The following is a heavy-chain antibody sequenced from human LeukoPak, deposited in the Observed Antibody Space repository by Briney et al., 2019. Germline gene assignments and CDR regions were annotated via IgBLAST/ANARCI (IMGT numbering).Heavy chain of an antibody. CDR1: GFTFSSYA. CDR3: ARDHLARPGFAFDI. J-gene: IGHJ3*02. V-gene: IGHV3-66*02. CDR2: IYSGGST. Sequence: GGSLRLSCAASGFTFSSYAMSWVRQAPGKGLEWVSVIYSGGSTYYADSVKGRFTISRDNSKNTLYLQMNSLRAEDTAVYYCARDHLARPGFAFDIWGQGTMVTVSS.